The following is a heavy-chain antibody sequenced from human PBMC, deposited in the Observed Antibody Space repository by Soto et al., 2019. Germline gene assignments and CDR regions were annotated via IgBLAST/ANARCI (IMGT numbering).Heavy chain of an antibody. D-gene: IGHD4-17*01. J-gene: IGHJ4*02. V-gene: IGHV3-30-3*01. CDR3: SRDHPLRCLDY. CDR2: ISYDGSNK. CDR1: GFTFSSYA. Sequence: QVQLVESGGGVVQPGRSLRLSCAASGFTFSSYAMHWVRQAPGKGLEWAAVISYDGSNKYYADSVTGRFTISRDNSKNTLYLQMNSLRAEDTAVYYCSRDHPLRCLDYWGQGTLVTVSS.